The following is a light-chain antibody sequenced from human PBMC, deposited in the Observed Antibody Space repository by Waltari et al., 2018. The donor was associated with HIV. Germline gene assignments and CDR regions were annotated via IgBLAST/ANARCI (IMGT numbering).Light chain of an antibody. CDR2: DNV. CDR1: SPNIGNTH. V-gene: IGLV1-51*01. J-gene: IGLJ2*01. Sequence: QSVLTQSPSVSAAPGQWVTTSCSVISPNIGNTHVSWYQQLPGRAAKVLIYDNVKRPSGIPDRFSGSKSGTSATLDITGLQTGDEADYYRATWHTSLRAHVVFGGGTKVTVL. CDR3: ATWHTSLRAHVV.